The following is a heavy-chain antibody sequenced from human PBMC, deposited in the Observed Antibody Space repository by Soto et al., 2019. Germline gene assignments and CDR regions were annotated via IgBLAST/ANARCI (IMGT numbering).Heavy chain of an antibody. J-gene: IGHJ4*02. CDR3: ARLSADILTGPVDY. D-gene: IGHD3-9*01. Sequence: SSETLSLTCTVSGGSISSSSYYWGWIRQPPGKGLEWIGSIYYSGSTYYNPSLKSRVTISVDTSKNQFSLKLSSVTAADTAVYYCARLSADILTGPVDYWGQGTLVTVSS. V-gene: IGHV4-39*01. CDR2: IYYSGST. CDR1: GGSISSSSYY.